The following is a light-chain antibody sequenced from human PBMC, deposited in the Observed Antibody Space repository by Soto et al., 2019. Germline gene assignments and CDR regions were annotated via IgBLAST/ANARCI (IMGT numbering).Light chain of an antibody. J-gene: IGKJ5*01. Sequence: EIVLKKSPGTLSLSRGERATLSCGASQSVSRYLAWYQQKPGQAPRPLIYDASNRATGIPARFSVSGSGTDFPLTISRLETEDCAVYYGQQQSNWPITFCQGTRVDIK. CDR2: DAS. CDR1: QSVSRY. CDR3: QQQSNWPIT. V-gene: IGKV3-11*01.